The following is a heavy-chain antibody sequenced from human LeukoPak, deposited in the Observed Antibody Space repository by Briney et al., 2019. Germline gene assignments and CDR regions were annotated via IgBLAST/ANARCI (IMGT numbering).Heavy chain of an antibody. V-gene: IGHV1-2*02. J-gene: IGHJ4*02. CDR1: GYTSTGYY. CDR2: INPNSGGT. Sequence: ASVKVSCKASGYTSTGYYMHWVRQAPGQGLEWMGWINPNSGGTNYAQKLQGRVTMTTDASTSTAYMELRSLRSDDTAVYYCARYGDRITMIADYWGQGTLVTVSS. D-gene: IGHD3-22*01. CDR3: ARYGDRITMIADY.